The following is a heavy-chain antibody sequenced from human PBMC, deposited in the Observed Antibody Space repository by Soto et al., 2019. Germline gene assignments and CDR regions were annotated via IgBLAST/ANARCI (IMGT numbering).Heavy chain of an antibody. CDR3: ARDMILWFGEVTLQGNYYGMDV. V-gene: IGHV6-1*01. CDR1: GASVSSNSAA. D-gene: IGHD3-10*01. CDR2: TYYRSKWYN. Sequence: SQTLSLTCAISGASVSSNSAAWNWIRQSPSRGLEWLGRTYYRSKWYNDYAVSVKSRITINPDTSKNQFSLQLNSVTPEDTAVYYCARDMILWFGEVTLQGNYYGMDVCGKVTTVTVSS. J-gene: IGHJ6*04.